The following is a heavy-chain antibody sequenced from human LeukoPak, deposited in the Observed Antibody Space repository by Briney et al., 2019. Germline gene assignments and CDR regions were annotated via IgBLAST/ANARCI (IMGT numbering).Heavy chain of an antibody. J-gene: IGHJ4*02. CDR2: IVVASGNT. CDR1: GFTFTNSA. Sequence: SVKVSCKASGFTFTNSAMQWVRQARGQRLEWIGWIVVASGNTKYAQKFQERVTITRDMSTSTAYMELSSLSPEDTAVYYCAAAPIEMQQRGFDYWGQGTLVTFSS. D-gene: IGHD5-24*01. CDR3: AAAPIEMQQRGFDY. V-gene: IGHV1-58*02.